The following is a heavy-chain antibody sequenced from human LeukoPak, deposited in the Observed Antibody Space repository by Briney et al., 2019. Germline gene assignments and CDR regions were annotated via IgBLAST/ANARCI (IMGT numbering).Heavy chain of an antibody. J-gene: IGHJ6*03. CDR1: GDSVSSNSAA. D-gene: IGHD1-26*01. CDR3: ARDVHSGSYPYYYYMDV. CDR2: TYYRSKWYN. Sequence: SQTLSLTCAISGDSVSSNSAAWNWIRQSPSRGLEWLGRTYYRSKWYNDYAVSVKSRITINPDTSKNQFSLQLNSVTPEDTAVYYCARDVHSGSYPYYYYMDVWGKGTTVTVSS. V-gene: IGHV6-1*01.